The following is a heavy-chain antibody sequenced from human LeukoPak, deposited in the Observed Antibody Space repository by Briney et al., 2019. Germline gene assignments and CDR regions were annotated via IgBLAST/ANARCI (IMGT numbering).Heavy chain of an antibody. J-gene: IGHJ4*02. CDR2: ISSSSSYI. D-gene: IGHD3-16*01. V-gene: IGHV3-21*01. CDR1: GFTFSSYA. CDR3: ARDGSRLRLGERPKDFDY. Sequence: GGSLRLSCAASGFTFSSYAMSWVRQAPGKGLEWVSSISSSSSYIYYADSVKGRFTISRDNSKNTLYLQMNSLRAEDTAVYYCARDGSRLRLGERPKDFDYWGQGTLVTVSS.